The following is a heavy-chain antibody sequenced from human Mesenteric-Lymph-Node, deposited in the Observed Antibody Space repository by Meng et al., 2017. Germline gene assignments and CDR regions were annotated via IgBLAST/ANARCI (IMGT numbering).Heavy chain of an antibody. Sequence: QLKLKAPGPGLGQPSATLSLTCAVSGGSFSSINWWTWVRQPPGKGLEWIGEIYHRGSTNYNPSLKSRVTISVDKSKNQFSLKLSSVTAADTAVYYCARVAAAGNEWFDPWGQGTLVTVSS. J-gene: IGHJ5*02. CDR2: IYHRGST. CDR3: ARVAAAGNEWFDP. D-gene: IGHD6-13*01. V-gene: IGHV4-4*02. CDR1: GGSFSSINW.